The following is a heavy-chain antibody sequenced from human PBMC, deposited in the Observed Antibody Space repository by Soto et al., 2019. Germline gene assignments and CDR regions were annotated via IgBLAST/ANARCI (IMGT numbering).Heavy chain of an antibody. V-gene: IGHV4-30-4*01. CDR1: GGSISSGDYY. Sequence: SETLSLTCTVSGGSISSGDYYWSWIRQPPGKGLEWIGYIYYSGSTCYNPSLKSRVTISVDTSKNQFSLKLSSVTAADTAVYYCARANGDYLFDYWGQGTLVTVSS. CDR2: IYYSGST. D-gene: IGHD4-17*01. J-gene: IGHJ4*02. CDR3: ARANGDYLFDY.